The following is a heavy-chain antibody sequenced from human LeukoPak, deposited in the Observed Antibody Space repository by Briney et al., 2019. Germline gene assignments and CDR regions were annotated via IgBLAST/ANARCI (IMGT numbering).Heavy chain of an antibody. Sequence: GGSLRLSCAASGFTFSSYGMHWVRQAPGKGLEWVAVISYDGSNKYYADSVKGRFTISRDNSKNTLYLQMNSLRAEDTAVYYCAKPVYYYDSSGYYYPDAFGIWGQGTMVTVSS. CDR2: ISYDGSNK. J-gene: IGHJ3*02. CDR1: GFTFSSYG. D-gene: IGHD3-22*01. V-gene: IGHV3-30*18. CDR3: AKPVYYYDSSGYYYPDAFGI.